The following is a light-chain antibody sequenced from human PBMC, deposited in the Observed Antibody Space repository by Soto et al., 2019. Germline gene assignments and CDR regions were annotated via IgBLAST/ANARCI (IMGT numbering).Light chain of an antibody. V-gene: IGKV3-15*01. J-gene: IGKJ1*01. Sequence: EIVMTQSPGTXXXXXXXXXXXSXRAXQXVSGDLAWCQQKHGQAPRLLIYGASTRATGVPARFSGSGSGTEFTLTISGLQSEDFAVYYCHQYNDWLQTXGQGTKVEIK. CDR1: QXVSGD. CDR3: HQYNDWLQT. CDR2: GAS.